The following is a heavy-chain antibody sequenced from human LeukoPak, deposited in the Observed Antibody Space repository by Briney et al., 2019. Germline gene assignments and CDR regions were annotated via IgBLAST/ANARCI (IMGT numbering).Heavy chain of an antibody. Sequence: GGSLRLSCAASGFTFDDYAMHWVRQAPGKGLEWVSGISCNSGSICYAASVKARFAISRDNAKNSLYLQMNSLRAEDTAVYYCARAPAYRWYFDYWGQGTLVTVSS. J-gene: IGHJ4*02. D-gene: IGHD1-14*01. CDR1: GFTFDDYA. CDR3: ARAPAYRWYFDY. V-gene: IGHV3-9*01. CDR2: ISCNSGSI.